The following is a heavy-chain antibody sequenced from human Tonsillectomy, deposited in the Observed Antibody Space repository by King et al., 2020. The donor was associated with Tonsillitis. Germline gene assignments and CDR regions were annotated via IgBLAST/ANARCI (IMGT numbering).Heavy chain of an antibody. CDR3: ARQGGYGGSVYFDS. J-gene: IGHJ4*02. D-gene: IGHD4-23*01. CDR2: IYPDDSDT. Sequence: VQLVESGAEVKKPGESLKISCPGSGYTFSNYWIAWVRQMPGKGLEWMGIIYPDDSDTTCSPSFQGQVSISADKSISTVYLQWSSLKASDTAIYFCARQGGYGGSVYFDSWGQGTLVTVSS. CDR1: GYTFSNYW. V-gene: IGHV5-51*01.